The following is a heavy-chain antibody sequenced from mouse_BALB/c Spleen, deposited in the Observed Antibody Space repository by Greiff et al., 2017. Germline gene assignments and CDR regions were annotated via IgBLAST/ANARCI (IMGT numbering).Heavy chain of an antibody. CDR3: ARGAYRYERAMDY. D-gene: IGHD2-14*01. J-gene: IGHJ4*01. CDR1: GFTFSSYG. Sequence: EVKLMESGGGLVQPGGSLKLSCAASGFTFSSYGMSWVRQTPDKRLELVATINSNGGSTYYPDSVKGRFTISRDNAKNTLYLQMSSLKSEDTAMYYCARGAYRYERAMDYWGQGTSVTVSS. V-gene: IGHV5-6-3*01. CDR2: INSNGGST.